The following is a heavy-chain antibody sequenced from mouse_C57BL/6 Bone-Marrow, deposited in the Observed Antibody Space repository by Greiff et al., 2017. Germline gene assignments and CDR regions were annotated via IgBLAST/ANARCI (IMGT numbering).Heavy chain of an antibody. CDR1: GYAFSSSW. Sequence: QVQLQQSGPELVKPGASVKISCKASGYAFSSSWMNWVKQRPGKGLEWIGRIYPGDGDTNYNGKFKGKATLTADKSSSTAYMQLSSLTSEDSAVYFCARRGDYYGSSAVWYFDVWGKGTTVTVSS. D-gene: IGHD1-1*01. CDR3: ARRGDYYGSSAVWYFDV. CDR2: IYPGDGDT. J-gene: IGHJ1*03. V-gene: IGHV1-82*01.